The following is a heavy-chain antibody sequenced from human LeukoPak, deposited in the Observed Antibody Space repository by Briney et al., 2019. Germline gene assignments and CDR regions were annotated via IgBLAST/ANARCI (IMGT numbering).Heavy chain of an antibody. Sequence: TSETLSLICTVPGGSISSYYWSWIRQPPRKGLWWVGYIYYSGSTNYNPSLNSRVTISVDTSKNQFSLKLSSVTAADTAVYYCARHIREIGVIEGYFDYWGQGTLVTVSS. J-gene: IGHJ4*02. CDR3: ARHIREIGVIEGYFDY. CDR2: IYYSGST. V-gene: IGHV4-59*08. D-gene: IGHD2-21*01. CDR1: GGSISSYY.